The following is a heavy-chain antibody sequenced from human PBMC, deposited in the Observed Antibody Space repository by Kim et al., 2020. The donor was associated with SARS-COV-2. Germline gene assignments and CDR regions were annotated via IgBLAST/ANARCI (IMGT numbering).Heavy chain of an antibody. J-gene: IGHJ4*02. CDR3: ATTGYSSGWYFVFSF. Sequence: AQKLQGRVTMTEDTSTHTAYMEMTSLRSEDTAVYYCATTGYSSGWYFVFSFWGQGTLVTVSS. V-gene: IGHV1-24*01. D-gene: IGHD6-19*01.